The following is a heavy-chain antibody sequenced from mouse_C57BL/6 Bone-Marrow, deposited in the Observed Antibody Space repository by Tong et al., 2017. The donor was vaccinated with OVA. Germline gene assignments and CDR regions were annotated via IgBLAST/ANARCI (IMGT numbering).Heavy chain of an antibody. CDR3: ADRYGYAMDY. J-gene: IGHJ4*01. D-gene: IGHD2-14*01. CDR2: IYPGSGNT. V-gene: IGHV1-77*01. CDR1: GYTFTDYY. Sequence: VQLQQSGAELARPGASVKLSCKASGYTFTDYYINWVKQRTGQGLEWIGEIYPGSGNTYYNEKFKGRATLTADKSSSTAYMQLSSLTSEDSAVYFCADRYGYAMDYWGQGTSVTVSS.